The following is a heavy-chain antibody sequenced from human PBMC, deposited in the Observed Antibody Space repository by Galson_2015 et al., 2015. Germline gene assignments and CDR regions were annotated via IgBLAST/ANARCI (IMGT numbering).Heavy chain of an antibody. J-gene: IGHJ5*02. CDR3: ARDIAVAGTHWFDP. Sequence: SETLSLTCAVSGGSISSSNWWSGVRQPPGKGLEWIGEIYHSGSTNYNPSLKSRVTISVDKSKNQFSLKLSSVTAADTAVYYCARDIAVAGTHWFDPWGQGTLVTVSS. V-gene: IGHV4-4*02. CDR2: IYHSGST. CDR1: GGSISSSNW. D-gene: IGHD6-19*01.